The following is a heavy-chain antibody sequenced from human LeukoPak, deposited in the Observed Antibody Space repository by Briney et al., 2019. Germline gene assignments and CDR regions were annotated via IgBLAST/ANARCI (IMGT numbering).Heavy chain of an antibody. Sequence: SETLSLTCTVSGVSISSSSYYWAWIRQPPGKGLEWIGSMYYSGSTYYNPSLKSRVTISVDTSKNQFSLKLSSVTAADTAVYYCARDYRGYCSGGTCDWGQGTLVTVSS. CDR3: ARDYRGYCSGGTCD. V-gene: IGHV4-39*07. D-gene: IGHD2-15*01. J-gene: IGHJ4*02. CDR2: MYYSGST. CDR1: GVSISSSSYY.